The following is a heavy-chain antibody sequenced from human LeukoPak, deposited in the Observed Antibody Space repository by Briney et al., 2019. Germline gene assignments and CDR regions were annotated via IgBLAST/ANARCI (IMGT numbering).Heavy chain of an antibody. CDR1: GGSISNYY. V-gene: IGHV4-59*01. Sequence: SETLSLTSTVSGGSISNYYWSWIRQPPGKGLEWIAGIYYSGSTNYNPSLKSRVTMSVDASKNQFSLKLSCVTAADTGVYYCAGTRDGYNPFDYWGQGTLVTVST. CDR2: IYYSGST. J-gene: IGHJ4*02. D-gene: IGHD5-24*01. CDR3: AGTRDGYNPFDY.